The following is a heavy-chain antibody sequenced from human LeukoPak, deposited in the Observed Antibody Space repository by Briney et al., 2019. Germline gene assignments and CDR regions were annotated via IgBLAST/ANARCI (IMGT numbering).Heavy chain of an antibody. CDR2: ISWNSGSI. J-gene: IGHJ6*03. V-gene: IGHV3-9*01. D-gene: IGHD6-13*01. CDR3: AKSAEAYYYYYYMDV. Sequence: GGSLRLSCAASGFTFDDYAMHWVRQAPGKGLEWVSGISWNSGSIGYADSVKGRFTISRDNAKNSLYLQLNSLRAEDTALYYCAKSAEAYYYYYYMDVWGKGTTVTISS. CDR1: GFTFDDYA.